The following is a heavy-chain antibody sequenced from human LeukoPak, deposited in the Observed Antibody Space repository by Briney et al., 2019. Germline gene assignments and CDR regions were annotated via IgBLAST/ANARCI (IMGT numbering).Heavy chain of an antibody. CDR1: GGSISTYY. CDR2: IYYSGRT. J-gene: IGHJ6*03. V-gene: IGHV4-59*01. Sequence: SETLSLTCTVSGGSISTYYWTWIRQPPGKGLEWIGYIYYSGRTKYSPSLKSRVTISVDTSKNQFSLKLSSVTATDTAVYFCARGRVSSSVYYSTYYHYFYMDVWGKGTTVTVSS. CDR3: ARGRVSSSVYYSTYYHYFYMDV. D-gene: IGHD4-11*01.